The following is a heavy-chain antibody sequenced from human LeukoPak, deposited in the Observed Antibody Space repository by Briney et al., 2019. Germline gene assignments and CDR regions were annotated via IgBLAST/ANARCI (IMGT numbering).Heavy chain of an antibody. V-gene: IGHV3-21*01. CDR1: GFTFSSYS. J-gene: IGHJ6*03. CDR3: ARVDRYYYYMDV. CDR2: ISSSSSYI. Sequence: GGSLRLSCAASGFTFSSYSMNWVRQAPGKGLEWVSSISSSSSYIYYADSVKGRFTISRDNAKNSLYLQMNSLRAEDTAAYYCARVDRYYYYMDVWGKGTTVTVSS.